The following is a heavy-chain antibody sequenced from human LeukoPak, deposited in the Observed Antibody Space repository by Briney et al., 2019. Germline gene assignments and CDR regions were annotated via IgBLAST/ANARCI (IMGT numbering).Heavy chain of an antibody. CDR3: ATVSPGHDYGGPELDY. V-gene: IGHV1-24*01. D-gene: IGHD4-23*01. Sequence: ASVKVSCKVSGYTLTELSMHWVRQAPGKGLEWMGGFDPEDGETIYAQKFQGRVTMTEDTSTDTAYMELSGLRSEDTAVYYCATVSPGHDYGGPELDYWGQGTLVTVSS. J-gene: IGHJ4*02. CDR2: FDPEDGET. CDR1: GYTLTELS.